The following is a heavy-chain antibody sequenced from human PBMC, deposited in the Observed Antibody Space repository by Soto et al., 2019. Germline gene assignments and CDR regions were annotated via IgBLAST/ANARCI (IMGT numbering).Heavy chain of an antibody. CDR3: ARTVGWLDP. J-gene: IGHJ5*02. CDR2: TYYRSKWYK. V-gene: IGHV6-1*01. D-gene: IGHD2-15*01. Sequence: PSQTLSLTCAISGDSVSSNSAAWNWIRQSPSRGLEWLGRTYYRSKWYKEYAASVRGRITINPDTSKNQFSLQLNSVSPEDTALYYCARTVGWLDPWGQGTLVTVSS. CDR1: GDSVSSNSAA.